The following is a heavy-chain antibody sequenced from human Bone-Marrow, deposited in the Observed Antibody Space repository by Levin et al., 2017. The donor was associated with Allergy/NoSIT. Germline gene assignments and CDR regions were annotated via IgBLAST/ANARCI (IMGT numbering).Heavy chain of an antibody. D-gene: IGHD3-22*01. V-gene: IGHV1-69*01. CDR2: IIPIFGTA. J-gene: IGHJ3*02. CDR3: ARLTTMIQGAFDI. Sequence: KISCKASGGTFSSYAISWVRQAPGQGLEWMGGIIPIFGTANYAQKFQGRVTITADESTSTAYMELSSLRSEDTAVYYCARLTTMIQGAFDIWGQGTMVTVSS. CDR1: GGTFSSYA.